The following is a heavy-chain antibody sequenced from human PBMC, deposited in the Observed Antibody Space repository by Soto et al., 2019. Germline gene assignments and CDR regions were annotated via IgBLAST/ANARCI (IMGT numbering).Heavy chain of an antibody. D-gene: IGHD3-10*01. CDR1: GFTFSSYA. V-gene: IGHV3-23*01. CDR3: AKGPDPGAFDI. Sequence: EVQLLESGGGLVQPGGSLRLSCAASGFTFSSYAMSWVRQAPGKGLEWVSTFRGTGDGTYYADSVRGRFTVSRDNSKNTLYLQMIGLRGGDTAVYYCAKGPDPGAFDIWGEGTMVTVSS. J-gene: IGHJ3*02. CDR2: FRGTGDGT.